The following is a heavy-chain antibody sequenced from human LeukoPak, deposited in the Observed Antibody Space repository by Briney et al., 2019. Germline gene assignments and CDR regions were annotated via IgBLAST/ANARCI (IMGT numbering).Heavy chain of an antibody. V-gene: IGHV4-34*01. D-gene: IGHD4-17*01. Sequence: SETLSLTCAVDGGSLSGYYWSWIRQTPGKGLEWIGEIRRSGNANYNPSLKSRVTLSIDRSKNHFSLNLTSVTAADTAMYYCARRPMPTTMTSPFDYWGPGAQVTVSS. CDR1: GGSLSGYY. J-gene: IGHJ4*02. CDR2: IRRSGNA. CDR3: ARRPMPTTMTSPFDY.